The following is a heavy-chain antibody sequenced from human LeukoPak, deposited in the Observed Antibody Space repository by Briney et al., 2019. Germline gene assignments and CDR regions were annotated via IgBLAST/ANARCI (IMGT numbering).Heavy chain of an antibody. CDR1: GGSISSGDYY. D-gene: IGHD1-26*01. Sequence: SQTLSLTCTVSGGSISSGDYYWSWLRQPPGKGLEWIGYIYYSGSTYYNPSLKSRVTISVDTSKNQFSLKLSSVTAADTAVYYCASQGIWRAIDYWGQGTLVTVSS. V-gene: IGHV4-30-4*08. CDR2: IYYSGST. J-gene: IGHJ4*02. CDR3: ASQGIWRAIDY.